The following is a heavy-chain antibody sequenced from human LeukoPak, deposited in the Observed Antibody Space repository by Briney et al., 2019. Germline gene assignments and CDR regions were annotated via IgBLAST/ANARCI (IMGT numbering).Heavy chain of an antibody. Sequence: GGSLRLSCAASGFTFSSYAMSWVRQAPGKGLEWVSAISGSGGSTYYADSVKGRFTISRDNSKNTLYLQMNSLRAEDTAVYYCARDASDDSSGYYPLYYFDYWGQGTLVTVSS. V-gene: IGHV3-23*01. CDR3: ARDASDDSSGYYPLYYFDY. CDR2: ISGSGGST. D-gene: IGHD3-22*01. CDR1: GFTFSSYA. J-gene: IGHJ4*02.